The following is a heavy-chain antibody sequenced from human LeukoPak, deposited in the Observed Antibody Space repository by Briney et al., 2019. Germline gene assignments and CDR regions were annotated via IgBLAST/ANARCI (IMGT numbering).Heavy chain of an antibody. D-gene: IGHD6-13*01. J-gene: IGHJ1*01. CDR1: GGSFSGYY. Sequence: SETLSLTCAAYGGSFSGYYWSWIRQPPGKGLEWIGEINHSGSTNYNPSLKSRVAISVDTSKHQFSLKLSSVTAADTAVYYCASSYSSSWYALEYFQHWGQGTLVTVSS. CDR2: INHSGST. V-gene: IGHV4-34*01. CDR3: ASSYSSSWYALEYFQH.